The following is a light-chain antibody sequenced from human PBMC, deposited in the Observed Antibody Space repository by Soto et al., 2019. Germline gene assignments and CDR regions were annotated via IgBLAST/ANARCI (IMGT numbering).Light chain of an antibody. CDR3: CSYAGSSLYV. J-gene: IGLJ1*01. CDR2: EGS. V-gene: IGLV2-23*01. Sequence: QSVLTQPASVSGSPGQSITISCTGTSSDVGNYNLVSWYQQHPGKAPKLMIYEGSKRPSGVSNRFSGSKSDNTASLTISGLQAEDEADYYCCSYAGSSLYVFGTGTQLTVL. CDR1: SSDVGNYNL.